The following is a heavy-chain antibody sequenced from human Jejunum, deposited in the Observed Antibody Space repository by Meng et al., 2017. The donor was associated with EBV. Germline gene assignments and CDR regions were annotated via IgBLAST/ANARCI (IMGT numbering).Heavy chain of an antibody. J-gene: IGHJ4*01. CDR2: MSPDNGDT. CDR1: GYTFTTQH. CDR3: ARGDGYNLY. D-gene: IGHD5-24*01. V-gene: IGHV1-8*01. Sequence: QWQLVQDVAEVKTPGASVKVTCQASGYTFTTQHINWLRQATGQGLEYMGWMSPDNGDTGYAQNFQGRLTMTRDTSISTAYMELSSLTSDDTAVYYCARGDGYNLYWGQGTLVTVSS.